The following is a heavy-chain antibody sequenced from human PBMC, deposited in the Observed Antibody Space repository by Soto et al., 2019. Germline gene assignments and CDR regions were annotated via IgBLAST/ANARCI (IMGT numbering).Heavy chain of an antibody. Sequence: QVQLQESGPGLVKPSQTLSLTCTVSGGSISSGGYYWSWIRQHPGKGLEWIGYIYSSGSTYYNPSLKSRVNISVDTSKNQFSLKLSSVTAADTAVYYCAREGASSGGYYYYGMDVWGQGTTVTVSS. CDR2: IYSSGST. D-gene: IGHD6-25*01. CDR1: GGSISSGGYY. J-gene: IGHJ6*02. CDR3: AREGASSGGYYYYGMDV. V-gene: IGHV4-31*03.